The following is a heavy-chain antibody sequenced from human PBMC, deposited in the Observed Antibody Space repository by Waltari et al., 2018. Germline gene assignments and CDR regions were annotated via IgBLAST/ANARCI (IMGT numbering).Heavy chain of an antibody. CDR3: ARGVGDYVWGSYRYTGAFDY. D-gene: IGHD3-16*02. CDR2: IYYSGRT. V-gene: IGHV4-31*01. CDR1: GGSISSGGYY. J-gene: IGHJ4*02. Sequence: QVQLQESGPGLVKPSQTLSLTCTVSGGSISSGGYYWSWIRQHPGKGLEWIGYIYYSGRTYDNPSLKSLVTISVDTSKNQFSLKLSSVTAADTAVYYCARGVGDYVWGSYRYTGAFDYWGQGTLVTVSS.